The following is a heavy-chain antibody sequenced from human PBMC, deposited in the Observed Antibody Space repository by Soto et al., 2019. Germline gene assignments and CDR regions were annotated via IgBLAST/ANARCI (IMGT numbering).Heavy chain of an antibody. J-gene: IGHJ4*02. V-gene: IGHV4-4*02. D-gene: IGHD6-19*01. CDR1: GDSVSSPYY. CDR3: ARSAGWYAVHS. CDR2: VFHTGTT. Sequence: QVQLQELGPGLVKPSGTLSLTCAVSGDSVSSPYYWCWVRQPPGKGLEWIGEVFHTGTTSYNPSLRSRVTISMDKSNNQFSLDLSSVTAAATAVYYCARSAGWYAVHSWGPGTLVIVSS.